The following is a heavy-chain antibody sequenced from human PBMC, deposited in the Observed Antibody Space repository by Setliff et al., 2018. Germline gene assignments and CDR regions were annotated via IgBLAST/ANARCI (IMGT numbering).Heavy chain of an antibody. CDR1: GDSISSGSYY. CDR2: LHSSGGT. Sequence: SETLSLTCTVSGDSISSGSYYWTWIRQPAGKGLEWIGHLHSSGGTKYNPSLESRVSMSVDTSKNQFSLRLTSVTAADTAVYFCARDQEQWLVKHYYYYMDVWGKGTTVTVSS. V-gene: IGHV4-61*09. CDR3: ARDQEQWLVKHYYYYMDV. J-gene: IGHJ6*03. D-gene: IGHD6-19*01.